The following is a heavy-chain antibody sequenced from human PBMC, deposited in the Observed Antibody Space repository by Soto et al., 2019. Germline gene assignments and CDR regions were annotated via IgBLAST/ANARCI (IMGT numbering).Heavy chain of an antibody. D-gene: IGHD3-22*01. CDR1: GYTFTSYG. V-gene: IGHV1-18*01. CDR3: ASRQAYDSSGPWHYGMDV. Sequence: GASVKVSCKASGYTFTSYGISWVRQAPGQGLEWMGWISAYNGNTNYAQKLQGRVTMTTDTSTSTAYMELRSLRSDDTAVYYCASRQAYDSSGPWHYGMDVWGQGTTVTVSS. J-gene: IGHJ6*02. CDR2: ISAYNGNT.